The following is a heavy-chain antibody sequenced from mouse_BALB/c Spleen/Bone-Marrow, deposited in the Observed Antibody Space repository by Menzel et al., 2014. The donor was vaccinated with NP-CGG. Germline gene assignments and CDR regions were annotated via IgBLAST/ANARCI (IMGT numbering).Heavy chain of an antibody. CDR2: ISPSDNYT. CDR3: TLMLRESGVFSY. V-gene: IGHV1-69*02. Sequence: QVQLQQSGAELVRPGASVKLSCKASGYTFTSYWMFWVKQRPGQGLEWIGNISPSDNYTKYNQKFKDKATLTVDKSSRIAYMQLSSPTTEDSAVYYCTLMLRESGVFSYWGQGTLVTVSA. CDR1: GYTFTSYW. J-gene: IGHJ3*01.